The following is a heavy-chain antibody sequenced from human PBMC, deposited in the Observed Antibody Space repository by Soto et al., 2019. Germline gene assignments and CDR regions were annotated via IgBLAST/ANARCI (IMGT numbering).Heavy chain of an antibody. Sequence: GGSLRLSCAASGATFSNAWMTCVRQAPGKGLEWVGHIKSKTDGGTTHYAAPVEGRFTISRDDSKNTLYLHMNSLKTEDTAVYYCSTYDYIWGTDRYRWAYWGQGTLVTVSS. D-gene: IGHD3-16*02. CDR2: IKSKTDGGTT. CDR3: STYDYIWGTDRYRWAY. CDR1: GATFSNAW. V-gene: IGHV3-15*01. J-gene: IGHJ4*02.